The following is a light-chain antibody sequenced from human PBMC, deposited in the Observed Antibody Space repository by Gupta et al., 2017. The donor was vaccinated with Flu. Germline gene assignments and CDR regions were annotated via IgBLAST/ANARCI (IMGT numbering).Light chain of an antibody. CDR2: AAS. V-gene: IGKV1-27*01. Sequence: DIQMTQSPSSLSASVGDRVTITCRASQDISNYLAWFQQKPGKVPKLLIYAASTLQSGVPSRFSGSGSGTDFALTISSLQSEDVATYYCQNYNIAPRTFGQGTKVEIK. CDR1: QDISNY. CDR3: QNYNIAPRT. J-gene: IGKJ1*01.